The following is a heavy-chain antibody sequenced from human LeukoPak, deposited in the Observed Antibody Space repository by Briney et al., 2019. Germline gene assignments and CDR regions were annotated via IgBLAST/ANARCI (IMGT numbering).Heavy chain of an antibody. V-gene: IGHV4-59*01. CDR3: ARESIAAAPGYYYMDV. D-gene: IGHD6-13*01. J-gene: IGHJ6*03. Sequence: PSETLSLTCTVSGGSISSYYWSWIRQPPGKGLEWIGYIYYSGSTNYNPSLKSRVTISVDTSKNQFSLKLSSVTAADTAVYYCARESIAAAPGYYYMDVWGKGTTVTVSS. CDR2: IYYSGST. CDR1: GGSISSYY.